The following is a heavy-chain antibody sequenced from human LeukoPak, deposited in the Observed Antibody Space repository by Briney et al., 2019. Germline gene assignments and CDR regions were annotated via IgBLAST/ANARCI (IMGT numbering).Heavy chain of an antibody. J-gene: IGHJ4*02. CDR3: ATVGGVAVAGPLGY. CDR1: GFTFSSYA. D-gene: IGHD6-19*01. Sequence: TGGSLRLSCAASGFTFSSYAMNWVRQAPGKGLEWVSAISGSGGLTYYAASVKGRFAISRDNSKNTLYLQMNSLRAEDTAVYYCATVGGVAVAGPLGYWGQGTLVTVSS. V-gene: IGHV3-23*01. CDR2: ISGSGGLT.